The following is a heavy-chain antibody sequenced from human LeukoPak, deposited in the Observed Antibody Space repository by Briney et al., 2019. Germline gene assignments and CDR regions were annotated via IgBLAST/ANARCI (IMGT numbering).Heavy chain of an antibody. CDR3: ARVAASSSWEIDH. J-gene: IGHJ4*02. Sequence: GGSLRLSCAASGFTFSSYWMSWVRQAPGKGLEWVANIKQDGSEKYYADSVRGRFTISRANAKNSLYLQMNRLRAERTAVYYCARVAASSSWEIDHWGQGTLVTVSS. V-gene: IGHV3-7*01. D-gene: IGHD6-13*01. CDR1: GFTFSSYW. CDR2: IKQDGSEK.